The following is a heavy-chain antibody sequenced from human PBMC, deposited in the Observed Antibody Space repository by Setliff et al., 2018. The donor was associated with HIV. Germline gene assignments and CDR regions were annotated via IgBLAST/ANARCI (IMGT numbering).Heavy chain of an antibody. Sequence: PGGSLRLSCAASGFIFSSYGMHWVRQAPGKGLEWVAFIRYDGSNKYYADSVKGRFTISRDNSKNTLYLQMNSLRAEDTAVYYCATIVESSGYHGANYFDFWGRGSLVTVSS. CDR3: ATIVESSGYHGANYFDF. J-gene: IGHJ4*02. V-gene: IGHV3-30*02. D-gene: IGHD3-22*01. CDR2: IRYDGSNK. CDR1: GFIFSSYG.